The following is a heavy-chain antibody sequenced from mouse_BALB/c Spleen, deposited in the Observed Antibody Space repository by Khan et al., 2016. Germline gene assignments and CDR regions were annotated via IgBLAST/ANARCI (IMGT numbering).Heavy chain of an antibody. CDR3: AIHYGGTYWYFDV. V-gene: IGHV1-85*01. J-gene: IGHJ1*01. Sequence: QVRLQQSGAELVKPGASVKLSCKASGYTFTSYDINWVRQRPEQGLEWIGWIFPGDGSTKYNEKFKGKATLTTDKSSSTAYMQLSRLTSEDSAVFFFAIHYGGTYWYFDVWGAGTTVTVSS. CDR1: GYTFTSYD. D-gene: IGHD1-1*01. CDR2: IFPGDGST.